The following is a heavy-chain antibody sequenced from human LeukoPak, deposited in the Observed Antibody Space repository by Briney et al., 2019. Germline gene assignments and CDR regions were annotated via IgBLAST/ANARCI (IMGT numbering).Heavy chain of an antibody. CDR3: ARDQTGQPWVY. CDR1: GFTFSSYW. V-gene: IGHV3-7*04. J-gene: IGHJ4*02. Sequence: GGSLRLSCAASGFTFSSYWMSWVRQAPGKGLEWVANIKPDEGEKYYVDSVKGQFTISRDNAKNSLYLQMNSPRAEDTAMYYCARDQTGQPWVYWGQGTLVTVSS. D-gene: IGHD3-16*01. CDR2: IKPDEGEK.